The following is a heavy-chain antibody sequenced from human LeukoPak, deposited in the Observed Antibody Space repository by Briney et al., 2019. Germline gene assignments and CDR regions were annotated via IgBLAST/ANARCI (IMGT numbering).Heavy chain of an antibody. CDR2: IYHDGNT. Sequence: SETLSLTCSVSGASVSSPTYYWVWVRQSPGRGLEEFGSIYHDGNTDYSPSLRGRVSVCSHTHRHQFSIYLFAVSAADTPVYYCAAVSCATRWPPVWGHGSLVIVSS. J-gene: IGHJ4*01. V-gene: IGHV4-39*01. CDR1: GASVSSPTYY. CDR3: AAVSCATRWPPV. D-gene: IGHD2-15*01.